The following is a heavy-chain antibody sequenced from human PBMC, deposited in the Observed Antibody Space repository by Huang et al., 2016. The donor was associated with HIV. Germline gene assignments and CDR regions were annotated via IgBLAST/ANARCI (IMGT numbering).Heavy chain of an antibody. J-gene: IGHJ3*01. CDR3: ARAARGDGYQGAFDV. CDR2: INPGNGQI. D-gene: IGHD2-2*03. CDR1: GYVFTSYA. Sequence: QGQLVQSGAEMKKPGASVKLSCKASGYVFTSYAIHWLRRAPQQSLQWMGWINPGNGQIPFWQHFQGRVTISRDTSINTVFLELSHLRPGDTAVYYCARAARGDGYQGAFDVWGQGTVVTASS. V-gene: IGHV1-3*01.